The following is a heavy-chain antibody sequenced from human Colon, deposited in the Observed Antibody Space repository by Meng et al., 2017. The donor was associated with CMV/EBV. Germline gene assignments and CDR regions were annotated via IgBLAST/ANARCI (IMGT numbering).Heavy chain of an antibody. D-gene: IGHD3-16*01. CDR1: GFTFSAHG. CDR3: VRVHGGT. Sequence: GESLKISCTASGFTFSAHGMTWVRQAPGKGLEWVADINPDGSETYYAESVKGRFAISRDNAEKSLYLQMNSLSPEDAALYYCVRVHGGTWGQGTAVTVSS. J-gene: IGHJ6*02. V-gene: IGHV3-7*01. CDR2: INPDGSET.